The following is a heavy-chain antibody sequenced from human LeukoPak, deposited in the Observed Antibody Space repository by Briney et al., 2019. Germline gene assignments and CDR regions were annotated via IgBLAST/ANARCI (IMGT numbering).Heavy chain of an antibody. CDR3: ARQLKYCSGDSCYHDYFDY. Sequence: RGESLKISCEASGYSFTNYWIAWVRQMPGKGLEWMGINYHGDSATIYSPSSQGQVTISAEKSISTAYLQWSSLKASDTAMYYCARQLKYCSGDSCYHDYFDYWGQGTLVTPSS. D-gene: IGHD2-15*01. CDR2: NYHGDSAT. J-gene: IGHJ4*02. V-gene: IGHV5-51*01. CDR1: GYSFTNYW.